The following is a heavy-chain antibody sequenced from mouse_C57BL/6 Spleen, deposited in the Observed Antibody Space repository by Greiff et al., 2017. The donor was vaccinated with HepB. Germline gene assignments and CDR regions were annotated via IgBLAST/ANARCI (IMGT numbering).Heavy chain of an antibody. CDR3: ARPPYYSNYVGFAY. V-gene: IGHV5-17*01. CDR1: GFTFSDYG. Sequence: VQLKESGGGLVKPGGSLKLSCAASGFTFSDYGMHWVRQAPEKGLEWVAYISSGSSTIYYADTVKGRFTISRDNAKNTLFLQMTSLRSEDTAMYYCARPPYYSNYVGFAYWGQGTLVTVSA. D-gene: IGHD2-5*01. J-gene: IGHJ3*01. CDR2: ISSGSSTI.